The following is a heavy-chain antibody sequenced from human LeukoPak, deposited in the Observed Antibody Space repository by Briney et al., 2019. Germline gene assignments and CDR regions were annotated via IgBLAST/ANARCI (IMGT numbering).Heavy chain of an antibody. Sequence: NTSETLSLTCAVYGGSFSGYYWSWIRQPPGKGLEWIGEINHSGSTNYNPSLKSRVTISVDTSKNQFSLKLSSVTAADTAVYYCARPSRGTWFGGRGYFDYWGQGTLVTVSS. CDR3: ARPSRGTWFGGRGYFDY. J-gene: IGHJ4*02. CDR2: INHSGST. CDR1: GGSFSGYY. V-gene: IGHV4-34*01. D-gene: IGHD3-10*01.